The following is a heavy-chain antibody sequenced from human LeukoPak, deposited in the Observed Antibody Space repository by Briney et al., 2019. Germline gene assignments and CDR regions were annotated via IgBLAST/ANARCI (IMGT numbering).Heavy chain of an antibody. Sequence: GRSLRLSCVASGFTFSNYGMHWVRQAPGKGLEWVAVIWYDGSNKHYADSVKDRFTISRDNSKNTLDLQMTSLRAEDTAVYYCAKGTGYSYGELEYWGQGTLVTVSS. J-gene: IGHJ4*02. CDR1: GFTFSNYG. CDR3: AKGTGYSYGELEY. V-gene: IGHV3-33*06. CDR2: IWYDGSNK. D-gene: IGHD5-18*01.